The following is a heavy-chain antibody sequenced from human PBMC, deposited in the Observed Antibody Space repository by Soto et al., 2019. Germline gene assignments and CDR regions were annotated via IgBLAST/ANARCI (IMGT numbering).Heavy chain of an antibody. D-gene: IGHD6-6*01. CDR2: INPNSGGT. CDR1: GYTFTGYY. CDR3: ARSRGSIAARPGMWSDP. J-gene: IGHJ5*02. V-gene: IGHV1-2*04. Sequence: GASVKVSCKASGYTFTGYYMHWVRQAPGQGLEWMGWINPNSGGTNYAQKFQGWVTMTRDTSISTAYMELSRLRSDDTAVYYCARSRGSIAARPGMWSDPWGQGTLVTVSS.